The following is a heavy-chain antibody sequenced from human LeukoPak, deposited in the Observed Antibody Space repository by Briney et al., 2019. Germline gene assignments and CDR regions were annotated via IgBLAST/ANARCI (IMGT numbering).Heavy chain of an antibody. Sequence: ASVKVSCKASGYTFTSYGISWVRQAPGQGLEWMGWISAYNGNTNYAQKLQGRVTMTTDTSTSTAYMELRSLRSEDSPVYYWARSLCGELCFGEPSQLFDPWGQGTLVPVSS. V-gene: IGHV1-18*01. CDR2: ISAYNGNT. J-gene: IGHJ5*02. CDR3: ARSLCGELCFGEPSQLFDP. D-gene: IGHD3-10*01. CDR1: GYTFTSYG.